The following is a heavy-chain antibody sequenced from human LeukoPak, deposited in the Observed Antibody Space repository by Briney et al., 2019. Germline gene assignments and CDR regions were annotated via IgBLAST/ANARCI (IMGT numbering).Heavy chain of an antibody. J-gene: IGHJ5*02. Sequence: GASVKVSCKASGYTFTSYDINWVRQATGQGLEWMGWMNPNSGNTGYAQKFQGRATMTRNTSISTAYMELSSLRSEDTAVYYCARGPNKSDGGNSGSAWFDPWGQGTLVTVSS. V-gene: IGHV1-8*01. CDR1: GYTFTSYD. CDR2: MNPNSGNT. CDR3: ARGPNKSDGGNSGSAWFDP. D-gene: IGHD4-23*01.